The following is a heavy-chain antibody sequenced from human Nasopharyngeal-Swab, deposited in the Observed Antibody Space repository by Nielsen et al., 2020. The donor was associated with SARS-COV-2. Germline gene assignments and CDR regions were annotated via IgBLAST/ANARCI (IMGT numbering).Heavy chain of an antibody. V-gene: IGHV7-4-1*02. J-gene: IGHJ6*03. CDR3: ARDQQLPPTLYYYYYMDV. Sequence: ASVKVSCKASGYTFTSYAMNWVRQAPGQGLEWMGWINTNTGNPTYAQGFTGRFVFSLDTSVSTAYLQISSLKAEDTAVYYCARDQQLPPTLYYYYYMDVWGKGTTVTVSS. CDR2: INTNTGNP. D-gene: IGHD6-13*01. CDR1: GYTFTSYA.